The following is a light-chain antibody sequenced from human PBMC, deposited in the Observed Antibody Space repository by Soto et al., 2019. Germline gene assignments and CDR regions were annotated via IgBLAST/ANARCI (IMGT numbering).Light chain of an antibody. CDR1: QSFRGL. CDR2: DAY. Sequence: EVVLTQSPVTLSLSPGVRATLSCRASQSFRGLLAWYQQKPVQAPRLLIYDAYNMATGIPPRFSGSGSVTDFTLNISRLEPEDSAVYYCQQRHMLPISFGQGTRLEIK. V-gene: IGKV3-11*01. J-gene: IGKJ5*01. CDR3: QQRHMLPIS.